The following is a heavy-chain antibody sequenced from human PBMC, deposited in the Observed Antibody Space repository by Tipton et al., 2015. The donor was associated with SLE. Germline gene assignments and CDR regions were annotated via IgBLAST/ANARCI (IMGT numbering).Heavy chain of an antibody. V-gene: IGHV4-31*03. CDR3: ARGRGSLYCYKDV. CDR1: GGSISSGGYY. J-gene: IGHJ6*03. Sequence: TLSLTCTVSGGSISSGGYYWSWIRQHPGKGLEWIGYIYYSGSTYYNPSLKSRVTISVDTSKNQFSLKLSSVTAADTAVYYCARGRGSLYCYKDVWGKGTTVTGAS. CDR2: IYYSGST. D-gene: IGHD1-26*01.